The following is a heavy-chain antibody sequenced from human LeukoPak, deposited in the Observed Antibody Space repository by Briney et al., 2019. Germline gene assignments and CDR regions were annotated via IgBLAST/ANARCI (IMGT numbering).Heavy chain of an antibody. CDR3: ARRFRGDYMDV. D-gene: IGHD2/OR15-2a*01. CDR1: GGSISSSSYY. J-gene: IGHJ6*03. CDR2: IYYSGST. Sequence: SETLSLTCTVSGGSISSSSYYWGWIRQPPGKGLEWIGSIYYSGSTYYNPSLKSRVTISVDTSKNQFSLKLSSVTAADTAVYYCARRFRGDYMDVWGKGTTVTISS. V-gene: IGHV4-39*01.